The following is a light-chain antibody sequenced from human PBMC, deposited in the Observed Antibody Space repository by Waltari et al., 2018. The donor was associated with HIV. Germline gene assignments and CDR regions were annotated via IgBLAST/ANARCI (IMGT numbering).Light chain of an antibody. Sequence: EIVLTQSPDFQSVTPKEKVTITCRASPSIGSSLHWYQQKPDQSPKLLIKYASQSISGVPSRFSGSGSGTDFTLTINTLEPEDAAAYYCQQSNGFPITFGQGTRLEIK. J-gene: IGKJ5*01. CDR2: YAS. CDR1: PSIGSS. V-gene: IGKV6D-21*02. CDR3: QQSNGFPIT.